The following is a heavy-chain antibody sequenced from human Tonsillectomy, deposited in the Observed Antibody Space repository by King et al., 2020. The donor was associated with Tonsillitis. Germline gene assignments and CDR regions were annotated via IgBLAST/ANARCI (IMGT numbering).Heavy chain of an antibody. Sequence: VQLVESGGGVVQSGRSLRLSCAASGFTFNSYGMHWVRQAPGKGLEWVAVISYDGSNKYYADSVKGRFTISRDNSENTLYLQMNSLRTEDTAVYYCAKEKGGYCSGGSCYWDAFDIWGQGTMVTVSS. J-gene: IGHJ3*02. CDR3: AKEKGGYCSGGSCYWDAFDI. V-gene: IGHV3-30*18. CDR1: GFTFNSYG. CDR2: ISYDGSNK. D-gene: IGHD2-15*01.